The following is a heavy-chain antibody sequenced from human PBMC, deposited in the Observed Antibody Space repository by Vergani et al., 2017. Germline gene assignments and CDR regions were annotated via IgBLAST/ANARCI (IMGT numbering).Heavy chain of an antibody. CDR3: ARDCTSGDYPDNYEMDV. J-gene: IGHJ6*02. V-gene: IGHV3-21*06. D-gene: IGHD2-8*01. CDR1: GFTFSDFS. Sequence: VQLVESGGGLVKPGGSLRLSCAASGFTFSDFSMSWVRQAPGKGLEWVAFIGSSGPYINYADSVKGRFIISRDNTNNSLFLQLRSLRAEEAAVYYCARDCTSGDYPDNYEMDVWGQGATVTVSS. CDR2: IGSSGPYI.